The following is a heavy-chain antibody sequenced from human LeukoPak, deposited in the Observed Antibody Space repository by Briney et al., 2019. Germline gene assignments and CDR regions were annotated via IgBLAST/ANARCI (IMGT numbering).Heavy chain of an antibody. D-gene: IGHD3-3*01. CDR1: GFTFSSYD. V-gene: IGHV3-30*02. Sequence: PGGSLRLSCAASGFTFSSYDMHWVRQAPGRGLEWVAFIRYDGSNKYYADSVKGRFTISRDNSKNTLYLQMNSLRAEDTAVYYCAKERYYDFWTYDAFDIWGQGTMVTVSS. CDR2: IRYDGSNK. CDR3: AKERYYDFWTYDAFDI. J-gene: IGHJ3*02.